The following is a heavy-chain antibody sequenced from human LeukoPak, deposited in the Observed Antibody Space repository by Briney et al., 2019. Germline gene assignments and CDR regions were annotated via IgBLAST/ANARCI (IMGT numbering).Heavy chain of an antibody. D-gene: IGHD4-17*01. CDR2: VYRSGNT. CDR3: ARSYGHYGWFDP. J-gene: IGHJ5*02. V-gene: IGHV4-4*08. CDR1: GDSISSDY. Sequence: SETLSLTCTVSGDSISSDYWSWIRQPPGRGLEWIGYVYRSGNTDYNPSLMRRLTISLDTSKNQLSLNLTSVTAADSAVYYCARSYGHYGWFDPWGQGTLVTVSS.